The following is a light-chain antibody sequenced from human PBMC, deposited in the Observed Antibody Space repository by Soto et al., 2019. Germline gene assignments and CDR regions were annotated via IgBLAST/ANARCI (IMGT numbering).Light chain of an antibody. CDR1: SSDVGAYNY. J-gene: IGLJ1*01. CDR2: DVS. V-gene: IGLV2-11*01. CDR3: CSCAATYTYV. Sequence: SALAQPRSVSGSPGQSVTISCTGTSSDVGAYNYVSWYQQHPGKAPKLMIFDVSKRPSGVPDRFSGSKSGNTASLTISGLQAEDEADYYCCSCAATYTYVFGTGTKVTVL.